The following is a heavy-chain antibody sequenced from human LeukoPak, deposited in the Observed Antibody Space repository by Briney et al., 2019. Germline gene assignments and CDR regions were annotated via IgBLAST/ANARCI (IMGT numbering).Heavy chain of an antibody. CDR3: AKGDDYGANTRLPKYNWFDP. J-gene: IGHJ5*02. CDR2: IRYDGNNK. Sequence: GGSLRLSCAASGFTFNSYAMHWVRQAPGKGLEWVAFIRYDGNNKNYADSAKGRFTISRDNSKDTLYLQMNSLRAEDTAVYYCAKGDDYGANTRLPKYNWFDPWGQGTLVTVSS. CDR1: GFTFNSYA. D-gene: IGHD4-23*01. V-gene: IGHV3-30*02.